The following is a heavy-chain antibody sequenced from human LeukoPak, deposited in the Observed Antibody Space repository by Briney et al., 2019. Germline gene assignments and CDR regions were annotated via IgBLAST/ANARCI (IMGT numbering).Heavy chain of an antibody. CDR2: IYPRDGST. CDR3: ARDQEAFDY. Sequence: GASVKVSCTASGYSFTSNYIHWVRQAPGQGLEWMGMIYPRDGSTSYAQKFQGRVTVTRDTSTSTVHMELSGLRSEDTAVYYCARDQEAFDYWGQGTLVTVSP. V-gene: IGHV1-46*01. J-gene: IGHJ4*02. CDR1: GYSFTSNY.